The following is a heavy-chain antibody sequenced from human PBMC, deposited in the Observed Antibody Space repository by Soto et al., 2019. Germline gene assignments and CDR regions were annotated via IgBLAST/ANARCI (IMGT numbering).Heavy chain of an antibody. V-gene: IGHV3-23*01. Sequence: EVQVLESGGGLVQPGGSLRLSCEGSGFTVSSHAMTWIRQAPGKGPEWVSTVTADGGTYYADSVKGRFAMSRDTSXXTXXLQMHSLGAEDAAAYYCAPHVSCSGGSCQYDAFAIRGQGTMVTVSS. CDR1: GFTVSSHA. D-gene: IGHD2-15*01. CDR2: VTADGGT. J-gene: IGHJ3*02. CDR3: APHVSCSGGSCQYDAFAI.